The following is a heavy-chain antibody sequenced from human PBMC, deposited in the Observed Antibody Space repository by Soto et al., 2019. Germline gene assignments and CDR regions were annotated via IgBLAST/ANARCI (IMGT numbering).Heavy chain of an antibody. CDR1: GGTFSSYT. J-gene: IGHJ6*02. V-gene: IGHV1-69*08. CDR3: ARDGYYYYGMDV. Sequence: QVQLVQSGAEVKKPGSSVKVSCKASGGTFSSYTIGWVRQAPGQGLEWMGRIIPILGIANYAQKFQGRVTITADKSTSTAYMELSSLRSEDTAVYYCARDGYYYYGMDVWGQGTTVTVSS. CDR2: IIPILGIA.